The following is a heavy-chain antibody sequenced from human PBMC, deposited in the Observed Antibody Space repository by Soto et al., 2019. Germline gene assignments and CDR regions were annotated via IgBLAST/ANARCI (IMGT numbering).Heavy chain of an antibody. V-gene: IGHV3-15*06. CDR3: TTDRIVAQDAFDI. J-gene: IGHJ3*02. CDR1: GFHFNTYS. CDR2: ISRILKI. D-gene: IGHD1-26*01. Sequence: GGSLRLSCAASGFHFNTYSMNWFRQAPGEGLEWVSSISRILKIYYAAPVKGRFTISRDDSKNTLYLQMNSLKTEDTAVYYCTTDRIVAQDAFDIWGQGTMVTVSS.